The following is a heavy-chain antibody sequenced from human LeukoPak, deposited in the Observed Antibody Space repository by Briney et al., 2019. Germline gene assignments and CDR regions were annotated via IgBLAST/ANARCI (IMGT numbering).Heavy chain of an antibody. CDR3: AKDRGQQLAYYYYYYMDV. CDR2: LSWNSGNI. V-gene: IGHV3-9*01. D-gene: IGHD6-13*01. J-gene: IGHJ6*03. Sequence: GGSLRLSCVASGFIFDDYAMHWVRQAPGKGLEWVSGLSWNSGNIGYADSVKGRFTISRDNARNSLYLQMNSLRAEDTAVYYCAKDRGQQLAYYYYYYMDVWGKGTTVTVSS. CDR1: GFIFDDYA.